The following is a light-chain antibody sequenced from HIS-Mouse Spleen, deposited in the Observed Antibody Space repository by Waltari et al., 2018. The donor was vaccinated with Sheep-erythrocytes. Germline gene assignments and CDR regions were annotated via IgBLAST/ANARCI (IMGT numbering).Light chain of an antibody. J-gene: IGLJ3*02. Sequence: QSALTQPASVSGSPGQSITISSTGTSSDVGSYTLVSWYQQHPGKAPKLMIYEGSKRPSGVSNRFSGSKSGNTASLTISGLQAEDEADYYCCSYAGSSTPWVFGGGTKLTVL. CDR3: CSYAGSSTPWV. CDR2: EGS. CDR1: SSDVGSYTL. V-gene: IGLV2-23*01.